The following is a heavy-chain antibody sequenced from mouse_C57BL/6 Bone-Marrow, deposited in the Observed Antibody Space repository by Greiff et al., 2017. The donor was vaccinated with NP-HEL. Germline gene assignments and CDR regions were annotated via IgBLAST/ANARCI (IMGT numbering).Heavy chain of an antibody. D-gene: IGHD1-1*01. J-gene: IGHJ2*01. CDR1: GGNLSSYA. CDR3: ARGIYYYGSSVYFDY. CDR2: RREGGSYT. Sequence: EVKLVESGGGLVKPGGSLKLSCAASGGNLSSYAMEWVRETQEKRREGGATRREGGSYTYYPDNVKGRFTISRDNAKNNLYLQMSHLKSEDTAMYYCARGIYYYGSSVYFDYWGQGTTLTVSS. V-gene: IGHV5-4*03.